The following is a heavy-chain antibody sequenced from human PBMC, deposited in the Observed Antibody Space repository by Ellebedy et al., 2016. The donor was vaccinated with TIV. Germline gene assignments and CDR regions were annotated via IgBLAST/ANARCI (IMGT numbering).Heavy chain of an antibody. Sequence: MPGGSLRLSCTVSDGSISNFHWSWIRQPPGKGLEWIGYIYFSGINNYNPSLKSRVTMSVDTSKNQFSLKLSSVTTADTAVYYCARWVGHFDFWGQGAQFTVSS. J-gene: IGHJ4*02. D-gene: IGHD1-26*01. CDR1: DGSISNFH. CDR3: ARWVGHFDF. CDR2: IYFSGIN. V-gene: IGHV4-59*01.